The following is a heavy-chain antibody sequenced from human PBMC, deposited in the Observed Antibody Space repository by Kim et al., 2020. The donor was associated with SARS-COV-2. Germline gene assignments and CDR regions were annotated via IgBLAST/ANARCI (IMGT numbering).Heavy chain of an antibody. J-gene: IGHJ4*02. CDR3: GREYEQWLHFDY. CDR1: GFTFSSYW. CDR2: IKQDESEK. Sequence: GSLRLSCAASGFTFSSYWMSWVRQAPGKGLEGVANIKQDESEKYYVDSVKGRFTISRDNAKNSLYLQMNSLGAEDKAVYYCGREYEQWLHFDYWGQGTLVTVSS. D-gene: IGHD6-19*01. V-gene: IGHV3-7*01.